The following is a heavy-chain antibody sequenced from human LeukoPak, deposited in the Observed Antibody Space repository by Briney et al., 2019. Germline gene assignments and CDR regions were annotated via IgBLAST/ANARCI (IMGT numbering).Heavy chain of an antibody. V-gene: IGHV4-39*01. CDR2: ISYSGST. CDR1: GGSISSSSYY. CDR3: AGTGGDYYFDC. J-gene: IGHJ4*01. D-gene: IGHD3-16*01. Sequence: ETLSLTCTVSGGSISSSSYYWGWIRQTPGKGLEWIGSISYSGSTYYNPSLKSRVTISEDTSKNQFSLRLSSVTAADTAVYYCAGTGGDYYFDCWGHGTLVSVSS.